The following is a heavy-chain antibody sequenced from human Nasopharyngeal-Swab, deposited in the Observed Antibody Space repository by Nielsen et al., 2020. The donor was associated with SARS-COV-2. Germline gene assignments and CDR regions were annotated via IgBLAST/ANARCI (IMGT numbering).Heavy chain of an antibody. J-gene: IGHJ5*02. CDR2: MYHTGST. Sequence: SETLSLTCAVSGASITSGYFWGCIRQPPGKGLEWIGSMYHTGSTYYNPSLKSRVTISIDTSKNQFSLKLSSVTAADTAVYYCARLYISPRRFDPWGQGTLVTVSS. CDR1: GASITSGYF. D-gene: IGHD2-2*02. V-gene: IGHV4-38-2*01. CDR3: ARLYISPRRFDP.